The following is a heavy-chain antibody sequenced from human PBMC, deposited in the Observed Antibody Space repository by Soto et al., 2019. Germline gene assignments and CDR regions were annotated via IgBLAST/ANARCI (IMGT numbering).Heavy chain of an antibody. CDR2: ISPSGTT. Sequence: QVHLEQWGAGLLKPSETLSLSCGVSGGSFSENYWTWFRQPPGKGLEWIGEISPSGTTKYVPSLKSRVTISKDTSKNKFSLKVTSVTAADTAVYFCATSFWFGTQPEIWGQGTLVTVSS. CDR1: GGSFSENY. V-gene: IGHV4-34*01. D-gene: IGHD3-10*01. J-gene: IGHJ1*01. CDR3: ATSFWFGTQPEI.